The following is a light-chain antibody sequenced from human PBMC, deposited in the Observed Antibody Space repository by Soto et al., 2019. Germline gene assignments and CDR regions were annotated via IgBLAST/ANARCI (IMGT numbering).Light chain of an antibody. CDR2: GSS. J-gene: IGKJ2*01. CDR1: QSVSSSH. Sequence: EIVLTQSPGTLSLSPGERATVSCRASQSVSSSHLAWYQQKPGQAPRLLIYGSSSRATGIPDRFSGSGSGTDFTLTISRLEPEDFAVYYCQLYGSSPLYIFGQGTNLVIK. V-gene: IGKV3-20*01. CDR3: QLYGSSPLYI.